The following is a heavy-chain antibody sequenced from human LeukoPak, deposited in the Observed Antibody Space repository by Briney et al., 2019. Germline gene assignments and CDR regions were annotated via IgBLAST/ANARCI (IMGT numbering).Heavy chain of an antibody. Sequence: ASVKVSCKVSGYTLTELSMHWVRQAPGKGLEWMGGFDPEDGETIYAQKFQGRVTMTEDTSTDTAYMELSSLRSEDTAVYYCARPYSSSSPYNFDYWGQGTLVTVSS. J-gene: IGHJ4*02. CDR3: ARPYSSSSPYNFDY. D-gene: IGHD6-6*01. CDR1: GYTLTELS. CDR2: FDPEDGET. V-gene: IGHV1-24*01.